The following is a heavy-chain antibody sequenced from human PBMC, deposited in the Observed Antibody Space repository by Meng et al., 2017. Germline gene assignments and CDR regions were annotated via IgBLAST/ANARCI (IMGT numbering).Heavy chain of an antibody. CDR2: ISYDGSNK. CDR1: GFTFRSYA. Sequence: VKLVESGGGVVSPGRSLRLSCAASGFTFRSYAMHWVRQAPGKGLEWVAVISYDGSNKYYADSVKGRFTISRDNSKNTLYLQMNSLRAEDTAVYYCARGYGDYGKIDYWGQGTLVTVSS. D-gene: IGHD4-17*01. CDR3: ARGYGDYGKIDY. V-gene: IGHV3-30*04. J-gene: IGHJ4*02.